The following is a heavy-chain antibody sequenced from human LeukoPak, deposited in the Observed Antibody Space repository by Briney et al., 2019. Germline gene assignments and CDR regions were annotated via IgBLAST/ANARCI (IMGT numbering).Heavy chain of an antibody. CDR1: GGSISSYY. V-gene: IGHV4-59*08. J-gene: IGHJ4*02. Sequence: SETLSLTCTVSGGSISSYYWSWIRQPPGKGLEWIGYIYYSGSTNYNPSLKSRVTISVDTSKNQFSLKLSSVTAADTAVYYCARHQAYYDSSGYYPLVMAYYFDYWGRGTLVTVSS. D-gene: IGHD3-22*01. CDR2: IYYSGST. CDR3: ARHQAYYDSSGYYPLVMAYYFDY.